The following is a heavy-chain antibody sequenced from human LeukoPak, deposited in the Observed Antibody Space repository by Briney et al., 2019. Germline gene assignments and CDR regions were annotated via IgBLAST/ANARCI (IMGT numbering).Heavy chain of an antibody. CDR1: GFTFSSYA. CDR3: AKKVVPGYFFDY. Sequence: GGSLRLSCAASGFTFSSYAMSWIRQAPEKGLEWVSGISASGGATYYADSVKGRFTISRDNSKNTLYLQMNSLRAEDTAVYYCAKKVVPGYFFDYWGQGTLVTVSS. V-gene: IGHV3-23*01. J-gene: IGHJ4*02. CDR2: ISASGGAT. D-gene: IGHD2-21*02.